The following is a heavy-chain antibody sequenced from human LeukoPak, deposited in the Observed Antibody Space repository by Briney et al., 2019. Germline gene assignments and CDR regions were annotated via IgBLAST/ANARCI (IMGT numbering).Heavy chain of an antibody. Sequence: GGSLRLPCAASGFTFSSYWMSWVRQAPGKGLEWVANIKQDGSEKYYVDSVKGRFTISRDNAKNSLYLQMNSLRAEDTAVYYCAREARIVARSPYWYFDLWGRGTLVTVSS. V-gene: IGHV3-7*01. CDR2: IKQDGSEK. D-gene: IGHD6-6*01. J-gene: IGHJ2*01. CDR1: GFTFSSYW. CDR3: AREARIVARSPYWYFDL.